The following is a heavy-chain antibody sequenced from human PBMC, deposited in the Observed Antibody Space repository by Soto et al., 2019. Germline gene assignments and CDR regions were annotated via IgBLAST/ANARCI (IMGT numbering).Heavy chain of an antibody. J-gene: IGHJ6*02. V-gene: IGHV3-23*01. D-gene: IGHD3-3*01. CDR2: ISEKGETK. CDR1: GFTFRSYA. CDR3: VKDRARIFGVVWKYGMDV. Sequence: EVQLLESGGGLVQPGGSLRLSCAASGFTFRSYAMAWVRQAPGKGLEWVSGISEKGETKNYADPVRGRCTISGDNSMNTLDLLMNSLRAEDTAVYYCVKDRARIFGVVWKYGMDVWGQGTTVYVSS.